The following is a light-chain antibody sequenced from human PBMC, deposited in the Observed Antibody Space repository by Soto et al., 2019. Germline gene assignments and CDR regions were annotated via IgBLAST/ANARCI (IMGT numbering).Light chain of an antibody. CDR3: ASYACGNSPL. V-gene: IGLV2-8*01. CDR2: EVT. CDR1: SSDVGGYNS. Sequence: QSALTQPPSASGSPGQSVTISCTGTSSDVGGYNSVSWYQHHPGKAPQLIIYEVTTRPSGVPDRFSGSKSGNTASLTVSGLQAGDEADSYCASYACGNSPLFGGGTKLTVL. J-gene: IGLJ2*01.